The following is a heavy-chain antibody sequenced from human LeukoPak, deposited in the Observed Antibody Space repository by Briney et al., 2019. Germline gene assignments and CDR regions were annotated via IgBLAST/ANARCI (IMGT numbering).Heavy chain of an antibody. CDR3: AKVFGSGSYALFDAFDF. J-gene: IGHJ3*01. V-gene: IGHV3-9*01. Sequence: GGSLRLSCAASGFTFHDYAVHWVRQAPGKGLEWVSGVSWNSGIIVYADSVKDRFTISRDNAKSSLYLRMNSLGAEDTALYYCAKVFGSGSYALFDAFDFWGQGTMVTVSS. D-gene: IGHD3-10*01. CDR1: GFTFHDYA. CDR2: VSWNSGII.